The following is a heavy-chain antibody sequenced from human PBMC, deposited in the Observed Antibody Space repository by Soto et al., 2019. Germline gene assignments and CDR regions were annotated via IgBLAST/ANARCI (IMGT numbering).Heavy chain of an antibody. D-gene: IGHD6-19*01. J-gene: IGHJ4*02. V-gene: IGHV3-43*01. CDR3: AKAPDSGWYPFDY. Sequence: GGSLRLSCAASGFTFDDYTMHWVRQAPGKGLEWVSLISWDGGSTYYADSVKGRFTISRDNSKNSLYLQMNSLRTEDTALYYCAKAPDSGWYPFDYLGQGTLVTVSS. CDR1: GFTFDDYT. CDR2: ISWDGGST.